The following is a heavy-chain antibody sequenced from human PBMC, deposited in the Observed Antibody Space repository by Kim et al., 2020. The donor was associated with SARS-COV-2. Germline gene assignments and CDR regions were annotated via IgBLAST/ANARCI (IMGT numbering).Heavy chain of an antibody. CDR2: INTNTGNP. J-gene: IGHJ5*02. D-gene: IGHD3-10*01. Sequence: ASVKVSCKASGYTFTNYALNWVRQAPGQGLEWMGWINTNTGNPTYAQGFSGRFVFSLGTSVSTAYLRISSLKAEDTAVYYCVREDYYYASGKGWFDPWGQGTLVTVSS. CDR1: GYTFTNYA. CDR3: VREDYYYASGKGWFDP. V-gene: IGHV7-4-1*02.